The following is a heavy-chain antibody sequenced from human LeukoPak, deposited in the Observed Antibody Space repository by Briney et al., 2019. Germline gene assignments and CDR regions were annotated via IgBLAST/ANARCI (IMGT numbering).Heavy chain of an antibody. CDR2: IYHSGST. V-gene: IGHV4-4*02. D-gene: IGHD4-23*01. J-gene: IGHJ5*02. CDR1: GGSISSSNW. Sequence: SGTLSLTCAVSGGSISSSNWWSWVRQPPGKGLEWIGEIYHSGSTNYNPSLKSRVTISVDKSKNQFSLKLSSVTAADTAVYYCARGLRPPPNLSRAYLRWCNWFDPWGQGTLSPSPQ. CDR3: ARGLRPPPNLSRAYLRWCNWFDP.